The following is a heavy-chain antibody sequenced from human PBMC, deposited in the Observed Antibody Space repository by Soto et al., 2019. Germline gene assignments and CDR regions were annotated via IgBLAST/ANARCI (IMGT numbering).Heavy chain of an antibody. J-gene: IGHJ1*01. D-gene: IGHD3-16*01. V-gene: IGHV3-48*01. CDR1: GFTLSSYS. Sequence: SLRLSCTASGFTLSSYSMNWVRQAPGKGPEWVSHISSNSDTVDYADSVKGRFTISRDNARNSLSLQMNSLRAEDTAVYYCARVGLKFLLGGEFFQVWGQGTLVTVSS. CDR3: ARVGLKFLLGGEFFQV. CDR2: ISSNSDTV.